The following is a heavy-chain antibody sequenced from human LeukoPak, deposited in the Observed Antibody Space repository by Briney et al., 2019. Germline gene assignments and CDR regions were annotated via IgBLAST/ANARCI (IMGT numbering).Heavy chain of an antibody. D-gene: IGHD2-2*01. Sequence: ASVKVSCKASGYTFAKYAVHWVRQAPGQRFEWMGWINAGNGDTRYSQKFQGGVTITRDTSASTAYMELSSLRSEDTAVYYCARSILVVPVASHYNYGVDVWGQGTTVTVSS. CDR1: GYTFAKYA. J-gene: IGHJ6*02. V-gene: IGHV1-3*01. CDR2: INAGNGDT. CDR3: ARSILVVPVASHYNYGVDV.